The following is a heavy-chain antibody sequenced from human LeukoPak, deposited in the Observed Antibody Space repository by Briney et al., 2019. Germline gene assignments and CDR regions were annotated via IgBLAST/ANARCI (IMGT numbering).Heavy chain of an antibody. CDR1: GYTFINYG. Sequence: ASVKVSCKASGYTFINYGITWVRQAPGQGLEWMGWISPYNGNTKYLQKFQGRVTMTTDTSTSTAYMELRSLRSDDTAVYYCARADWSPMTTVTTNELYYYMDVWGKGTTVTVSS. V-gene: IGHV1-18*01. CDR3: ARADWSPMTTVTTNELYYYMDV. J-gene: IGHJ6*03. D-gene: IGHD4-17*01. CDR2: ISPYNGNT.